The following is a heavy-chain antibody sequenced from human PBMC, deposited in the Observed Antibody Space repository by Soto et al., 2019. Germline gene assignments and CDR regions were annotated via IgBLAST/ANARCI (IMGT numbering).Heavy chain of an antibody. J-gene: IGHJ4*02. D-gene: IGHD3-22*01. Sequence: QVQLVQSGAEEKKPGASVKVSCKASGYTFTSYAMHWVRQAPGQRLEWMGWINAGNGNTKYSQKFQGRVTITRDTSASTAYMELSSLRSEDTAVYYWARVSGPMIEWHWGQGTLVTVSA. CDR3: ARVSGPMIEWH. CDR2: INAGNGNT. CDR1: GYTFTSYA. V-gene: IGHV1-3*05.